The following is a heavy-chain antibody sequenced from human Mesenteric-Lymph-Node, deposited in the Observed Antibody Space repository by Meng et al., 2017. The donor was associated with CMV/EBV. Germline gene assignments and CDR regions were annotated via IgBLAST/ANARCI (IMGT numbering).Heavy chain of an antibody. V-gene: IGHV3-53*01. CDR3: ARDSYSSSWRLVDY. D-gene: IGHD6-13*01. Sequence: GGSLRLSCAASGFTVSSNYMSWVRQAPGKGLEWVSIIYSGSSTNYADSVKGRVTISRDNSKNTLYLQMNSLRAEDTALYYCARDSYSSSWRLVDYWGQGTLVTVSS. CDR2: IYSGSST. CDR1: GFTVSSNY. J-gene: IGHJ4*02.